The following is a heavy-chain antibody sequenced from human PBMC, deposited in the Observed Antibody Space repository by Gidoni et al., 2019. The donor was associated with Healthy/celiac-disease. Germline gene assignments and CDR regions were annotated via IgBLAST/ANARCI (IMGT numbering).Heavy chain of an antibody. CDR2: ISSNGGST. V-gene: IGHV3-64D*06. Sequence: EVQLVESGGGLVQPGGSLRLSCSASGFTFSSYAMHWFRQAPGKGLEYVSAISSNGGSTYYADSVKGRFTISRDNSKNTLYLQMSSLRAEDTAVYYCVKEGNGRDGYNWGDYWGQGTLVTVSS. CDR1: GFTFSSYA. J-gene: IGHJ4*02. D-gene: IGHD5-12*01. CDR3: VKEGNGRDGYNWGDY.